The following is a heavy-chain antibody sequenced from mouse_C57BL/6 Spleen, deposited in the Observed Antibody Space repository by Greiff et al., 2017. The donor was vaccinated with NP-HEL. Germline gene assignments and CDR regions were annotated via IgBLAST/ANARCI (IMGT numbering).Heavy chain of an antibody. CDR2: ISYDGSN. CDR3: ARDTTVVAKGFYWYFDV. D-gene: IGHD1-1*01. Sequence: EVQLQQSGPGLVKPSQSLSLTCSVTGYSITSGYYWNWIRQFPGNKLEWMGYISYDGSNNYNPSLKNRISITRDTSKNQFFLKLNSVTTEDTATYYCARDTTVVAKGFYWYFDVWGTGTTVTVSS. V-gene: IGHV3-6*01. CDR1: GYSITSGYY. J-gene: IGHJ1*03.